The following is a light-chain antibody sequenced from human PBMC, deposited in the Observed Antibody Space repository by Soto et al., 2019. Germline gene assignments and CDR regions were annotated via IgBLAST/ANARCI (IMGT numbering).Light chain of an antibody. CDR1: LTMNNN. J-gene: IGKJ1*01. CDR3: QQYNERPPGT. CDR2: GAS. Sequence: EIVMTQSPATLSVSPGESVTLSCRASLTMNNNIAWYPHKPGQAPRLLIFGASSRATGVPGRFSGSGFGTEFTLSISRRRSEDFEVYYCQQYNERPPGTSGKGTTVE. V-gene: IGKV3-15*01.